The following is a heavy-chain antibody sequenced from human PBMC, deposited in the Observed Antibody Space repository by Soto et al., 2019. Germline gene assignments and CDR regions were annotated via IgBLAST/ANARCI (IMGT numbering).Heavy chain of an antibody. D-gene: IGHD6-19*01. CDR2: IWYDGSNK. Sequence: QVQLVESGGGVVQPGRSLRLSCAASGFTFSSYGMHWVRQAPGKGLEWVAVIWYDGSNKYYADSVRGRFTISRDNSKNTLYLQMNSLRAEDTAVYYCARDRGQWLVYYYFDYWGQGTLVTVSS. V-gene: IGHV3-33*01. J-gene: IGHJ4*02. CDR1: GFTFSSYG. CDR3: ARDRGQWLVYYYFDY.